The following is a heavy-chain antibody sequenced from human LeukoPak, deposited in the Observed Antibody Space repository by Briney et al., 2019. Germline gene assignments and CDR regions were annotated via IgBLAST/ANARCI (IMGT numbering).Heavy chain of an antibody. CDR1: VFTFSSYP. CDR2: MSFDVNNK. V-gene: IGHV3-30*04. Sequence: GGSLRLSCATSVFTFSSYPFHWVRQAARKGREWVATMSFDVNNKYYADSVRGRFTISRDNSKNTLYLQMNSLRAEDTAVYSCARGYCTSSSCYNDYWGQGTLVTVSS. CDR3: ARGYCTSSSCYNDY. D-gene: IGHD2-2*02. J-gene: IGHJ4*02.